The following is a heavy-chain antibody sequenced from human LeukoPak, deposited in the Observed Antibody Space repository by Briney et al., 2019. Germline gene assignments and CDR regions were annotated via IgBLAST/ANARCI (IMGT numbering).Heavy chain of an antibody. CDR2: IIPIFGTA. CDR3: ARGVGSGAGFYYFDY. V-gene: IGHV1-69*06. D-gene: IGHD6-19*01. Sequence: SVKVSCKASGGTFSSYAISWVRQAPGQGLEWMGGIIPIFGTANYAQKFQGRVTITADKSTSTAYMELSSLRSEDTAVYYCARGVGSGAGFYYFDYWGQGTLVTVSS. CDR1: GGTFSSYA. J-gene: IGHJ4*02.